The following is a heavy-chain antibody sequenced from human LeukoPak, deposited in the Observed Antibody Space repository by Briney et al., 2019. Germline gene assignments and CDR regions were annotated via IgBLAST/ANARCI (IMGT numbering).Heavy chain of an antibody. Sequence: GESLQISCNGSGYSFTSYWIGWVRQLPGKGLEWMGIIYPGDSDTRYSPSFQGQGTISADKSISTAYLQWSSLKASDTAMYYCAIHCSGGSCYSGYFDYWGQGTLVTVSS. CDR3: AIHCSGGSCYSGYFDY. V-gene: IGHV5-51*01. CDR1: GYSFTSYW. J-gene: IGHJ4*02. D-gene: IGHD2-15*01. CDR2: IYPGDSDT.